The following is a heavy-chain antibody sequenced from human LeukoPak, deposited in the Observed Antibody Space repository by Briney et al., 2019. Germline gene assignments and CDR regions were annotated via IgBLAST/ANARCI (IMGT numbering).Heavy chain of an antibody. D-gene: IGHD1-26*01. V-gene: IGHV4-59*11. CDR1: GGSTSSHY. CDR2: IYYSGST. J-gene: IGHJ1*01. Sequence: SETLSLTCTVSGGSTSSHYWSWIRQPPGKGLEWIGYIYYSGSTNYNPSLKSRVTISVDTSKNQFSLKLSSVTAADTAVYYCARDSNGSYYRQYFQHWGQGTLVTVSS. CDR3: ARDSNGSYYRQYFQH.